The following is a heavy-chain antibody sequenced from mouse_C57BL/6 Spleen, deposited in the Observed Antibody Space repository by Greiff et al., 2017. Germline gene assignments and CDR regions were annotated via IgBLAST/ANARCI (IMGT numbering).Heavy chain of an antibody. V-gene: IGHV7-4*01. J-gene: IGHJ3*01. CDR3: VKAVNWDGRFAY. Sequence: EVQLVESGGGLVQPGASLRLSCAASGFTFTNYYMSWVRQPPGTAPEWLALIRNKANGYTTEYTASVKGRVTISRDTSQNILYLQMNTLRAEDSATYYCVKAVNWDGRFAYWGQGTLVTVSA. CDR1: GFTFTNYY. D-gene: IGHD4-1*01. CDR2: IRNKANGYTT.